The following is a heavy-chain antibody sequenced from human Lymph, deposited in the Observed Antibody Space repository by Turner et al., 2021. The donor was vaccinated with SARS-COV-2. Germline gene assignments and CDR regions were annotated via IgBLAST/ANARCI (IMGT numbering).Heavy chain of an antibody. CDR1: GYTFSSYG. V-gene: IGHV1-18*04. J-gene: IGHJ6*02. Sequence: QVQLVQSGAEVKKSGASVKVSCRASGYTFSSYGISWARQAPGQGLEWMGWISVYNGYTNYAQKLQGRVTMTTDTSTSTAYMELRSLRSDDTAVYYCAREGYCSSTSCYRGQYYYYGMDVWGQGTTVTVSS. CDR3: AREGYCSSTSCYRGQYYYYGMDV. D-gene: IGHD2-2*02. CDR2: ISVYNGYT.